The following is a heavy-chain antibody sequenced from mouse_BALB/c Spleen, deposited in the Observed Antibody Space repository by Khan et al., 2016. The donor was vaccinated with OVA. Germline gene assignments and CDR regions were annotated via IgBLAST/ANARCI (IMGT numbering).Heavy chain of an antibody. D-gene: IGHD1-1*01. V-gene: IGHV3-1*02. CDR2: IHYSGST. J-gene: IGHJ1*01. CDR1: GYSITGGYS. Sequence: EVQLQQSGPDLVKPSQSLSLTCTVTGYSITGGYSWHWIRQFPGNKLEWMGYIHYSGSTNYNPSLKSRISITRDTSKNQFFLQLNSVTTEDTATEYCARSGTTVVADWYFDVWGAGTTVTVSS. CDR3: ARSGTTVVADWYFDV.